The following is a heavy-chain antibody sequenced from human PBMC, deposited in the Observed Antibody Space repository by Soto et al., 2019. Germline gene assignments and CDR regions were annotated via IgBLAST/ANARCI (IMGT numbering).Heavy chain of an antibody. CDR2: VSTNDDRT. Sequence: GPEVKMPGASVKVSCKTSGYIFTAYGLAWLRQAPGQRPEWMGWVSTNDDRTNYAQKFQGRVTMTTDRSTTTTSMELRSLRPDDTAVYYCARELNTESSAYYSFAFWGQGTLFTVSS. CDR3: ARELNTESSAYYSFAF. J-gene: IGHJ4*02. V-gene: IGHV1-18*01. CDR1: GYIFTAYG. D-gene: IGHD3-22*01.